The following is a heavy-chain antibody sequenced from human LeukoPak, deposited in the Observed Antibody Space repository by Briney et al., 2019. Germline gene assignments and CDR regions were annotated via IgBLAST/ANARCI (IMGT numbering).Heavy chain of an antibody. CDR2: IKHDGREK. D-gene: IGHD6-25*01. Sequence: PGESLRLSCAASGFTFNRYWMSWVRQAPGKGLELLANIKHDGREKYYVDSVKRRFIIHRDNANNSLFLQMNSLRADHTAVYYCARDMSAAERAMDVWGQGTTVTVSS. CDR3: ARDMSAAERAMDV. V-gene: IGHV3-7*05. CDR1: GFTFNRYW. J-gene: IGHJ6*02.